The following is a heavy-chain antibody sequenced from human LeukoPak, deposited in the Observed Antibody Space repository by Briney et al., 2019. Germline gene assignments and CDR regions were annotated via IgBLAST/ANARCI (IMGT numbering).Heavy chain of an antibody. CDR1: GFTVSSNY. D-gene: IGHD4-17*01. J-gene: IGHJ4*02. Sequence: GGSLRLSCAASGFTVSSNYMSWVRQAPGKGLEWVSVIYSGGSTYYADSVKGRFTISRDNSKNTLYLQMNSLRAEDTAVYYCARPLYYGDYDGLGYWGQGTLVTVSS. CDR2: IYSGGST. CDR3: ARPLYYGDYDGLGY. V-gene: IGHV3-66*04.